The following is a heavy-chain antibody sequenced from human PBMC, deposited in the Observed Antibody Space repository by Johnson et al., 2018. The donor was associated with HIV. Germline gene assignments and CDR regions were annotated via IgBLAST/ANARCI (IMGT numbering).Heavy chain of an antibody. D-gene: IGHD5-18*01. Sequence: EQLVESGGGLVQPGGSLRVSCAASGFTVSSNYMSWVRQAPGKGLEWVSVIYSGGSTYYADSVKGRYTISRDNSKNTLYLQMNSLRGDATAVYSCARAYSYGAFNSWGQGTRVTVSS. V-gene: IGHV3-66*01. CDR3: ARAYSYGAFNS. CDR2: IYSGGST. CDR1: GFTVSSNY. J-gene: IGHJ3*02.